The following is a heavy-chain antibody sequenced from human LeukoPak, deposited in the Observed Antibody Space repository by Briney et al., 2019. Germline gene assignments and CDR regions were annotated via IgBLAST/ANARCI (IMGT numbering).Heavy chain of an antibody. Sequence: SETLSLTCIVSGGSISSSIYYWAWVRQPPGKGLEWIGTVFYNGATQYSPSLRSRVTISIDTSKNQLSLKLSSVTAADTAVYYCARHDRSIEAAGEFDYWGQGALVTVSS. CDR2: VFYNGAT. CDR1: GGSISSSIYY. D-gene: IGHD6-13*01. CDR3: ARHDRSIEAAGEFDY. V-gene: IGHV4-39*01. J-gene: IGHJ4*02.